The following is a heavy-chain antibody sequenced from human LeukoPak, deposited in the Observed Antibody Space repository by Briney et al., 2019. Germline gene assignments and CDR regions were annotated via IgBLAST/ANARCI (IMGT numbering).Heavy chain of an antibody. J-gene: IGHJ6*02. Sequence: PGGSLRLSCAASGFTFSSYGMHWVRQAPGKGLEWVAVISYDGSNKYYADSVKGRFTISRDNSKNTLYLQMNSLRAEDTAVYYCARWFGELSGPTGSYGMDVWGQGTTVTVSS. CDR2: ISYDGSNK. V-gene: IGHV3-30*03. CDR3: ARWFGELSGPTGSYGMDV. D-gene: IGHD3-10*01. CDR1: GFTFSSYG.